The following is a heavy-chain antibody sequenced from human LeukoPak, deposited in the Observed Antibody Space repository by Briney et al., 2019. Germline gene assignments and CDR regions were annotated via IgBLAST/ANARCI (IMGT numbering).Heavy chain of an antibody. CDR1: GFTVSSDY. D-gene: IGHD1-7*01. Sequence: GGSLRLSCAASGFTVSSDYMSWVRQAPGKGLEWVSIVYSDGTTYYADSVKGRFSVSRDISKNTMSVQMNGLRPEDTAVYYCTRVNYAGGFDYWGQGTLVTVSS. V-gene: IGHV3-66*02. CDR3: TRVNYAGGFDY. CDR2: VYSDGTT. J-gene: IGHJ4*02.